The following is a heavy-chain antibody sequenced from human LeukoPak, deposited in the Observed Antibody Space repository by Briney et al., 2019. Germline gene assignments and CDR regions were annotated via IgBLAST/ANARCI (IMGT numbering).Heavy chain of an antibody. Sequence: GASVKVSCKASGYSFTSYGLTWVRQAPGQGLEWMGWITAYNGNTELAQNLHGRVTMSIDTSTSTAYMELRSLRSDDTAVYYCARDTVTTAPFDYWGPGTLVPVSS. CDR3: ARDTVTTAPFDY. CDR2: ITAYNGNT. CDR1: GYSFTSYG. J-gene: IGHJ4*02. D-gene: IGHD4-17*01. V-gene: IGHV1-18*01.